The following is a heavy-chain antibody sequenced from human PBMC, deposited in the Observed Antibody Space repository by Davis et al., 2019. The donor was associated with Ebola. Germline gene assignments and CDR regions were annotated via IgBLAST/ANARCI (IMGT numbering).Heavy chain of an antibody. CDR3: ARELELLDY. D-gene: IGHD1-7*01. V-gene: IGHV3-30-3*01. CDR2: LSEDGSNK. CDR1: GFTLSSYD. Sequence: GESLKISCAASGFTLSSYDIQWVRQAPGKGLEWVTVLSEDGSNKYSSDSVKGRFTTSRDNSKNTLYLQMNSLRAEDTAVYYCARELELLDYWGQGTLVTVSS. J-gene: IGHJ4*02.